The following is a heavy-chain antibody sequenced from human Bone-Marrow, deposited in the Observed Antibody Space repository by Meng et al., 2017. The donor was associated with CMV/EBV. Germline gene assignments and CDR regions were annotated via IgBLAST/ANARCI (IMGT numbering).Heavy chain of an antibody. D-gene: IGHD3-3*01. CDR3: STDNPGFLELLGGNSFDI. V-gene: IGHV3-15*01. J-gene: IGHJ3*02. CDR2: IKSISDGGTT. Sequence: GESLKISCEASGFTFSNAWMSWVRQAPGKGLEWIGRIKSISDGGTTDYAAPVKGRLVISRDDSKNMLHLQMNRLKPEETAVYYFSTDNPGFLELLGGNSFDIWGQGTRVTVSS. CDR1: GFTFSNAW.